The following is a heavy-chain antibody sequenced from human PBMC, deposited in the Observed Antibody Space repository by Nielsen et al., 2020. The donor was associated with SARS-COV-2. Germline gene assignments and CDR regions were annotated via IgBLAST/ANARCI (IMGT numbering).Heavy chain of an antibody. J-gene: IGHJ3*02. V-gene: IGHV3-11*05. CDR2: IGTDTSYT. Sequence: GESLKISCVASGFTFSDSYMSWIRQAPGKGLEWVAYIGTDTSYTNSADSVKGRFNISRDNAKNSLFLQMNSLRAEDTAVYYCAREGCSGGSCYGGFDIWGQGTVVTVSS. D-gene: IGHD2-15*01. CDR3: AREGCSGGSCYGGFDI. CDR1: GFTFSDSY.